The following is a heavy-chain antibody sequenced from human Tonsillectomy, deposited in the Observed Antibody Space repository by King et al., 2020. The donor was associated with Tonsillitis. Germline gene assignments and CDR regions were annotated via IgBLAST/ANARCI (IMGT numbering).Heavy chain of an antibody. D-gene: IGHD3-22*01. Sequence: QLVQSGTEVKKPGASVKVSCKASGYIFNSYGISWVRQAPGQGLEWMGWISPYNGNSNYAQKFQGRVTVTTDTATSTAYMELRGLRSDDTAVYYCARVWGIVVRSMIDYWGQGTLVTVSS. CDR2: ISPYNGNS. CDR1: GYIFNSYG. CDR3: ARVWGIVVRSMIDY. J-gene: IGHJ4*02. V-gene: IGHV1-18*01.